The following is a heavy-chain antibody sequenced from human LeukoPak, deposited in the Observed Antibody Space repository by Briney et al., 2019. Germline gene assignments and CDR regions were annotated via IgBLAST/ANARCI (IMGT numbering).Heavy chain of an antibody. V-gene: IGHV1-18*01. CDR3: ASDGDSGGYYNWFDP. CDR2: ISAYNGNT. CDR1: GYTFTSYG. Sequence: ASVKVSCKASGYTFTSYGFSWVRQAPGQGLEWMGWISAYNGNTNYAQKLQGGVTMTTDTSTSTAYMELRSLRSDDTAVYYCASDGDSGGYYNWFDPWGQGTLVTVSS. D-gene: IGHD3-22*01. J-gene: IGHJ5*02.